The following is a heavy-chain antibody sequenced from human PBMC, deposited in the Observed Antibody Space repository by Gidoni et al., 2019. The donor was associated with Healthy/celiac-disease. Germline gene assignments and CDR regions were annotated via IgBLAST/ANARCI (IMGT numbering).Heavy chain of an antibody. CDR3: ARSYFDWTPHAFDI. CDR2: IYSGGST. V-gene: IGHV3-53*04. J-gene: IGHJ3*02. CDR1: GFTVSSNY. Sequence: EVQLVESGGGLVQPGGSLRLSCAASGFTVSSNYMSWVRQAPGKGLEWVSVIYSGGSTYYADSVKGRFTISRHNSKNTLYLQMNSLRAEDTAVYYCARSYFDWTPHAFDIWGQGTMVTVSS. D-gene: IGHD3-9*01.